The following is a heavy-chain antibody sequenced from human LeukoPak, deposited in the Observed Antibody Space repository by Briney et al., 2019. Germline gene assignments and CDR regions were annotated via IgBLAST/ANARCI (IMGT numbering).Heavy chain of an antibody. D-gene: IGHD3-22*01. J-gene: IGHJ4*02. CDR1: GYTFTGYY. CDR3: ARLYYYDSSGYSGDY. Sequence: ASVKVSCKASGYTFTGYYMHWVRQAPGQGLEWMGWINPNSGGTNYAQKFQGRATMTRDTSISTAYMELSRLRSDDTAVYYCARLYYYDSSGYSGDYWGQGTLVTVSS. V-gene: IGHV1-2*02. CDR2: INPNSGGT.